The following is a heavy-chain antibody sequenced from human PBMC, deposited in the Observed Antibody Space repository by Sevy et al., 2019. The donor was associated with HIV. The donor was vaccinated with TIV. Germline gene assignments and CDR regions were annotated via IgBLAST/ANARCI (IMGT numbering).Heavy chain of an antibody. CDR2: IYYSGST. D-gene: IGHD3-10*01. J-gene: IGHJ5*02. CDR3: AGPSGGYYGSGSYRGGYWFDP. V-gene: IGHV4-39*01. CDR1: GGSISSSSYY. Sequence: SETLSLTCTVSGGSISSSSYYWGWIRQPPGKGLEWIGSIYYSGSTYYNPSLKSRVTISVDTSKNQFSLKLSSVTAADTAVDYCAGPSGGYYGSGSYRGGYWFDPWGQGTLVTVSS.